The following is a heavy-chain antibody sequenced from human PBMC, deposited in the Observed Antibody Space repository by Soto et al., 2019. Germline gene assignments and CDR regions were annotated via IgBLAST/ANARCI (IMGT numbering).Heavy chain of an antibody. CDR2: VNPNNGDT. D-gene: IGHD3-10*01. V-gene: IGHV1-8*01. CDR1: GYTFSTHD. CDR3: AKVSRKGSAIDFDY. J-gene: IGHJ4*02. Sequence: QVQLVQSGAELKKPGASVKVSCKASGYTFSTHDMNWVRQATGQGPEWIGWVNPNNGDTGYAQKFQGRVTPTTDISTTTAYMELTSLRSEDMAIYYCAKVSRKGSAIDFDYWGQGTLITVSS.